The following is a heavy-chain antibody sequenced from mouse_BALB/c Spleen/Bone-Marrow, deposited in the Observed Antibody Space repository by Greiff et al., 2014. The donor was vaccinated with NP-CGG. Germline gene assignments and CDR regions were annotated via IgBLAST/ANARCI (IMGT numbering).Heavy chain of an antibody. D-gene: IGHD2-2*01. Sequence: VQLQQSGAELVKSGASVKLSCTASGFNIKDTYMHWVKQRPEQGLEWIGRIDPANGNTKYDPKFQGKATITADTSSNTAYLQLSSLTSEDTAVYYCASYVYGYYFDYWGQGTTLTGSS. J-gene: IGHJ2*01. CDR1: GFNIKDTY. CDR2: IDPANGNT. V-gene: IGHV14-3*02. CDR3: ASYVYGYYFDY.